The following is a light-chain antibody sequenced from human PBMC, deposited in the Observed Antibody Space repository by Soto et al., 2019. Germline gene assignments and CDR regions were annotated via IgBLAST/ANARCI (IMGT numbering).Light chain of an antibody. CDR2: EVI. Sequence: QSALTQPASVSGSPGQSITISCTGTSSDVGGYNYVSWYQQHPGRAPKLMIYEVINRPSGVSSRFSGSKSGNTASLTISGLQADDEAYYYCSSYISTSTFYVFGTGTKLTVL. CDR3: SSYISTSTFYV. CDR1: SSDVGGYNY. J-gene: IGLJ1*01. V-gene: IGLV2-14*01.